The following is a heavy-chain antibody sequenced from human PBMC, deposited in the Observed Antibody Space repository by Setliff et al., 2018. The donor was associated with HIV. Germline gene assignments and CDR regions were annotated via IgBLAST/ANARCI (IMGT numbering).Heavy chain of an antibody. CDR3: AKGATRGSGTYLEA. J-gene: IGHJ5*02. CDR1: GFTLRSYG. Sequence: PGGSLRLSCAASGFTLRSYGMHWVRQAPGKGLEWVAFIRYDGSIKYYADSVKGRFTVSRDNSKNTLYLQMNSLRAEDTAVYYCAKGATRGSGTYLEAWGQGTLVTVSS. CDR2: IRYDGSIK. V-gene: IGHV3-30*02. D-gene: IGHD3-10*01.